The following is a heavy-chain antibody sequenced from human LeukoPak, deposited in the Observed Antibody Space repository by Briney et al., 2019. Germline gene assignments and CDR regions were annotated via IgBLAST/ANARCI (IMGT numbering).Heavy chain of an antibody. CDR2: IHPNSGGT. J-gene: IGHJ6*02. V-gene: IGHV1-2*02. CDR3: AYGSGSYYNRLYGMDV. CDR1: GYTFTGYY. D-gene: IGHD3-10*01. Sequence: GASVKVSCKASGYTFTGYYMHWVRQAPGQGLEWMGWIHPNSGGTNYAQKFQGRVTMTRDTSISTAYMELSRLRSDDTAVYYCAYGSGSYYNRLYGMDVWGQGTTVTVSS.